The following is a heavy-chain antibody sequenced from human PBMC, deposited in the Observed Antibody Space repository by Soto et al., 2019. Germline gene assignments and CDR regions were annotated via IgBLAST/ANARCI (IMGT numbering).Heavy chain of an antibody. J-gene: IGHJ6*02. CDR3: ARDTYYYDSSGYYNYYGMDV. Sequence: SEILSLTCTVSGGSISSGGYYWSWIRQHPGKGLEWIGYIYYSGSTYYNPSLKSRVTISVDTSKNQFSLKLSSVTAADTAVYYCARDTYYYDSSGYYNYYGMDVWGQGTTVTVSS. CDR2: IYYSGST. CDR1: GGSISSGGYY. D-gene: IGHD3-22*01. V-gene: IGHV4-31*03.